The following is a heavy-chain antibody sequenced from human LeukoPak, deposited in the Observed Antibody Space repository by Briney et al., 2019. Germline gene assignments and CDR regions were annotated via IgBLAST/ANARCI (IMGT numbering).Heavy chain of an antibody. Sequence: PSETLSHTCSVSGGSIASRIYFWGWIRQFPGKGLEWIGNIHYNESTYYNQSLQNRVTMSVDTSNNRFSLSMTSVTAADTAIYYCVQHCHYPPCNWLNPWGQGTLVTVSS. CDR2: IHYNEST. CDR1: GGSIASRIYF. V-gene: IGHV4-39*02. D-gene: IGHD1-26*01. CDR3: VQHCHYPPCNWLNP. J-gene: IGHJ5*02.